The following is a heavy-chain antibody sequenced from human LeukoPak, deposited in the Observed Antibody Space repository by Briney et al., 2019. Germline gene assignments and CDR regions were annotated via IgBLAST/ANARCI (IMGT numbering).Heavy chain of an antibody. J-gene: IGHJ4*02. CDR3: ARAPYYDSSGYPFDY. D-gene: IGHD3-22*01. Sequence: SETLSLTCTVSGYSISSGYYWGWIRQPPGKGLEWIGSIYHSGSTYYNPSLKSRVTISVDTSKNQSSLKLSSVTAADTAVYYCARAPYYDSSGYPFDYWGQGTLVTVSS. V-gene: IGHV4-38-2*02. CDR1: GYSISSGYY. CDR2: IYHSGST.